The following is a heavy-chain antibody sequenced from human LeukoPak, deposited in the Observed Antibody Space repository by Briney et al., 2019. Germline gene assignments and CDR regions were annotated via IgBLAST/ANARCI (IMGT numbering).Heavy chain of an antibody. CDR2: SKSKTDGGTK. CDR1: GFTFSNAW. CDR3: TTDPLVLEMATITGYVDY. J-gene: IGHJ4*02. D-gene: IGHD5-24*01. V-gene: IGHV3-15*01. Sequence: GGSLRLSCAASGFTFSNAWMSWVRHAPGKGMEWDGRSKSKTDGGTKDYAAPVKHRFTISRDDSKNTLYLQMNSLKTEDTAVYYCTTDPLVLEMATITGYVDYWGQGTLVTVSS.